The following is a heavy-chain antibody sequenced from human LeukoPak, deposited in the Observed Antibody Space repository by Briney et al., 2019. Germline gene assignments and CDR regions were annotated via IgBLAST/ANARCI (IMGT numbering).Heavy chain of an antibody. CDR3: AKRGMGTVDY. CDR1: GFTFSSYV. CDR2: IRYDGSNK. D-gene: IGHD5-24*01. Sequence: GGSLRLSCAASGFTFSSYVMHRARQAPGKGLEWVAFIRYDGSNKYYADSVKGRFTISRDNSKNTLYLQMTSLRAEDTAVYYCAKRGMGTVDYWGQGTLVTVSS. J-gene: IGHJ4*02. V-gene: IGHV3-30*02.